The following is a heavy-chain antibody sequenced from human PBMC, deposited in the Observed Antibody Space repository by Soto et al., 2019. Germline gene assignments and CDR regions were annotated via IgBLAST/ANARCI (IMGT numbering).Heavy chain of an antibody. CDR2: IDPSDSYT. J-gene: IGHJ6*02. CDR3: AREGYYDSSGYTYYYYVMDV. V-gene: IGHV5-10-1*01. CDR1: GYSFTSYW. D-gene: IGHD3-22*01. Sequence: PGESLKISCKGSGYSFTSYWISWVRQMPGKGLEWMGRIDPSDSYTNYSPSFQGHVTISADKSISTAYLQWSSLKASDTAMYYCAREGYYDSSGYTYYYYVMDVWGQGTTVTVSS.